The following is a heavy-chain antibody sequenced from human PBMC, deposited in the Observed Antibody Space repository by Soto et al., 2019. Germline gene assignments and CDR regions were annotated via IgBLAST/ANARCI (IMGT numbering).Heavy chain of an antibody. J-gene: IGHJ4*02. CDR3: ARLSGDFGDYDAYFDY. D-gene: IGHD4-17*01. CDR1: GYSFTNYW. Sequence: EVQLVQSGAEVKKPGESLKISCNGSGYSFTNYWIGWVRQMPGKGLEWVGIIYPSDSDIRYSPSFQGQVTISADRSTSTAYLLWSSLKASDTAMFYCARLSGDFGDYDAYFDYWGQGTLVTVSS. CDR2: IYPSDSDI. V-gene: IGHV5-51*03.